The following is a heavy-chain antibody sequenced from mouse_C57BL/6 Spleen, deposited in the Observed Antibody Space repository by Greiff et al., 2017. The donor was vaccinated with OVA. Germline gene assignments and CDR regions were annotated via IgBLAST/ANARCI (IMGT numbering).Heavy chain of an antibody. J-gene: IGHJ4*01. CDR2: ISGGGGNT. CDR1: GFTFSSYT. Sequence: DVKLVESGGGLVKPGGSLKLSCAASGFTFSSYTMSWVRQTPEKRLEWVATISGGGGNTYYPDSVKGRFTISRDNAKNTLYLQMSSLRSEDTALYYCARDNHYAMDYWGQGTSVTVSS. V-gene: IGHV5-9*01. D-gene: IGHD1-3*01. CDR3: ARDNHYAMDY.